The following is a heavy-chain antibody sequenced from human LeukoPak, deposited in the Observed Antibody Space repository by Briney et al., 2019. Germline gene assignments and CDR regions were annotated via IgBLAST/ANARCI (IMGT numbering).Heavy chain of an antibody. CDR2: ISWDGGST. D-gene: IGHD1-26*01. CDR1: GFTFDDYA. CDR3: VAGATTAHFDY. J-gene: IGHJ4*02. V-gene: IGHV3-43D*03. Sequence: GGSLRLSCAASGFTFDDYAMHWVRQAPGKGLEWVSLISWDGGSTYYADSVKGRFTISRDNSKNSLYLQTNSLRAEDTALYYCVAGATTAHFDYWGQGTLVTVSS.